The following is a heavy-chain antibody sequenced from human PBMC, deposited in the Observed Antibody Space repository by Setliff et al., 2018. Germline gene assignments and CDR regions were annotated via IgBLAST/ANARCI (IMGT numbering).Heavy chain of an antibody. Sequence: ASVKVSCKAFGYTFAKYGTSWVRQAPGQGLEWMGWINPDSGDTHSAQKFQGRVTMTRDTSINTAYMELGSLTSDDTAVYYCAREVLSTVVAWDYWGQGTLVTVSS. CDR3: AREVLSTVVAWDY. J-gene: IGHJ4*02. CDR1: GYTFAKYG. D-gene: IGHD4-17*01. V-gene: IGHV1-2*02. CDR2: INPDSGDT.